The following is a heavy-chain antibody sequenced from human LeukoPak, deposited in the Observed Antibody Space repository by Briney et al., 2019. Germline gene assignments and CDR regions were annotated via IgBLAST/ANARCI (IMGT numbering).Heavy chain of an antibody. Sequence: SETLSLTCTVSGGSISSYYWSWIRQPPGKGVEWIGYIYYSGSTNYNPSLKSRVTISVDTSKNQFSLKLSSVTAADTAVYYCAMGTAADQARWGYFDYWGQGTLVTVSS. V-gene: IGHV4-59*01. D-gene: IGHD6-13*01. CDR2: IYYSGST. CDR1: GGSISSYY. J-gene: IGHJ4*02. CDR3: AMGTAADQARWGYFDY.